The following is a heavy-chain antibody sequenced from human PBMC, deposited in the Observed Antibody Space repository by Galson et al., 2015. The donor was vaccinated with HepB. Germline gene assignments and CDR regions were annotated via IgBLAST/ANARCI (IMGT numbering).Heavy chain of an antibody. CDR1: GFTFRSYW. D-gene: IGHD3-16*02. CDR2: IKQDGSEK. J-gene: IGHJ3*02. CDR3: AREGSYSPYDYVWGTYRYDAFDI. Sequence: SLRLSCAASGFTFRSYWMSWVRQAPGKGLEWVANIKQDGSEKYYVDSVKGRFTISRDNAKNSLYPQMNSLGAEDTAVYYCAREGSYSPYDYVWGTYRYDAFDIWGQGTMVTVSS. V-gene: IGHV3-7*03.